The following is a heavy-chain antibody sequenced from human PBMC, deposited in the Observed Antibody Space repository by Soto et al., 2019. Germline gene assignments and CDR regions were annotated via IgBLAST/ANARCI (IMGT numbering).Heavy chain of an antibody. CDR1: GFSFSNYW. CDR3: ATLNILGCES. CDR2: IYSDGSGT. J-gene: IGHJ4*02. V-gene: IGHV3-74*03. D-gene: IGHD2-21*01. Sequence: EVQLVESGGGLVQPGGSLRLSCAASGFSFSNYWMHWVRQAPGKGLVWVSRIYSDGSGTMYADSVKGRFTISRDIAKSRMYLQMKRLRAEDTGVYYCATLNILGCESWGGGTLVTVSS.